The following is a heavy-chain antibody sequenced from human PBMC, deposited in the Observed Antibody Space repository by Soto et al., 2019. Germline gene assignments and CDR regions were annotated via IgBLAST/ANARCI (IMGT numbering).Heavy chain of an antibody. CDR3: ARRGYYDSWSGYYTLSYFDY. V-gene: IGHV4-39*01. J-gene: IGHJ4*02. D-gene: IGHD3-3*01. Sequence: SETLSLTCTVSGGSISSSSYYWGWIRQPPGKGLEWIGSIYYSGSTYYNPSLKSRVTISVDTSKNQFSLKLSSVTAADTAVYYCARRGYYDSWSGYYTLSYFDYWGQGTLVTVSS. CDR2: IYYSGST. CDR1: GGSISSSSYY.